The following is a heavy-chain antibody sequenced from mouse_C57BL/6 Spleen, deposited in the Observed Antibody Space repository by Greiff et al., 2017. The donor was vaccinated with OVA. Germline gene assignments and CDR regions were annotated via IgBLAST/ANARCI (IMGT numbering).Heavy chain of an antibody. CDR1: GYTFTSYT. Sequence: VQLVESGAELARPGASVKMSCKASGYTFTSYTMHWVKQRPGQGLEWIGYINPSSGYTKYNQKFKDKATLTADKSPSTAYMQLSSLTSEDSAVYYCARYYGSSYRYFDVWGTGTTVTVSS. D-gene: IGHD1-1*01. V-gene: IGHV1-4*01. CDR3: ARYYGSSYRYFDV. J-gene: IGHJ1*03. CDR2: INPSSGYT.